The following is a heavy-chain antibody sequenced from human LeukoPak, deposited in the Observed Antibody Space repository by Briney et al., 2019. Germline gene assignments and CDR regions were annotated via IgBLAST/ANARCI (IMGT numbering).Heavy chain of an antibody. CDR2: IYHSGST. CDR3: ARAVVPAAIIDY. Sequence: SETLSLTCTVSGGSISSGGYYWSWIRQPPGKGLEWIGYIYHSGSTYYNPSLKSRVTISVDRSKTQFSLKLSSVTAADTAVYYCARAVVPAAIIDYWGQGTLVTVSS. D-gene: IGHD2-2*01. V-gene: IGHV4-30-2*01. CDR1: GGSISSGGYY. J-gene: IGHJ4*02.